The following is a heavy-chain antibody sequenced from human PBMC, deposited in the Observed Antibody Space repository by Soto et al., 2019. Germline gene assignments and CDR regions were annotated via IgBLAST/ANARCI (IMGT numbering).Heavy chain of an antibody. Sequence: PSETLSLTCIVSGGSISSSTYSWAWIRQSPGKGLEWIGTFYYGGTTYYNPSLESRVTISVDTSKNQFSLELRSVTAADTAGYYCARSVFPWGRGTLVTVSS. CDR1: GGSISSSTYS. J-gene: IGHJ5*02. CDR3: ARSVFP. CDR2: FYYGGTT. V-gene: IGHV4-39*07.